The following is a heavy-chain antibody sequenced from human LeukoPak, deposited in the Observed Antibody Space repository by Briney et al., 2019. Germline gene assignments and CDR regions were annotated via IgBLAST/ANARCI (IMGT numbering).Heavy chain of an antibody. V-gene: IGHV3-7*01. CDR3: ARERAGERPRPLLNYYYMDV. Sequence: PGGSLRLSCEASGFTFNTYSMNWARQAPGKGLEWVANIKQDGSEKHYVDSVKGRFTISRDNAKNSLYLQMNSLRAEDTAVYHCARERAGERPRPLLNYYYMDVWGKGTTVTISS. CDR1: GFTFNTYS. CDR2: IKQDGSEK. J-gene: IGHJ6*03. D-gene: IGHD3-16*01.